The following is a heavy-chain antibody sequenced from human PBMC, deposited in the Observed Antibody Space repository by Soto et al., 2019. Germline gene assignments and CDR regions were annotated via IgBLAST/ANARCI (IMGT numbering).Heavy chain of an antibody. Sequence: QVQLVESGGGVVQPGRSLRLSCTASGFTFNTHAMHWVRQAPGKGLEWVAVTSYEGSTKYYADYAQGRFTISRDNSKNTLYLQMTSLRAEDTAVYYCATQFTGWSYYFDHLGQGTLVTVSS. CDR3: ATQFTGWSYYFDH. V-gene: IGHV3-30-3*01. J-gene: IGHJ4*02. CDR1: GFTFNTHA. CDR2: TSYEGSTK. D-gene: IGHD6-19*01.